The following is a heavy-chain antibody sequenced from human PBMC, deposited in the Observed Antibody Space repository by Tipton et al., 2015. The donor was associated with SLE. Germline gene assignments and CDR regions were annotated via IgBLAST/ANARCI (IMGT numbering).Heavy chain of an antibody. V-gene: IGHV3-48*03. CDR2: ISSSGSTI. Sequence: GSLRLSCAASGFTFSSYEMNWVRQAPGKGLEWVSYISSSGSTIYYADSVKGRFTISRDNAKNSLYLQMNSLRAEDTAVYYCANLRGYGDYGGWYFDLWGRGTLVTVSS. J-gene: IGHJ2*01. D-gene: IGHD4-17*01. CDR1: GFTFSSYE. CDR3: ANLRGYGDYGGWYFDL.